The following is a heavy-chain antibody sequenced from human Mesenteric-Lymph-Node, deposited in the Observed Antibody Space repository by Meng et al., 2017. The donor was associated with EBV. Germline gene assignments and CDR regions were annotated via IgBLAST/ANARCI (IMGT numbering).Heavy chain of an antibody. D-gene: IGHD1-26*01. CDR2: IYYSGGT. CDR3: GAVGALAGAAY. J-gene: IGHJ4*02. Sequence: QVQLQESGPGLVKPSEALSLTCAVSGGSINYYYWSWIRQPPGKGLEWIGYIYYSGGTNYNPSLKSRVTMSVDTSRNHFSLKLSSVTAADTAVYYCGAVGALAGAAYWDQGSLVTVSS. V-gene: IGHV4-59*01. CDR1: GGSINYYY.